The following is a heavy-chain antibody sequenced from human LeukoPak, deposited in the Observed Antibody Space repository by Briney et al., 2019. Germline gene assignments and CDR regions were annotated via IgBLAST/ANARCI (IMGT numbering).Heavy chain of an antibody. D-gene: IGHD6-13*01. CDR3: ARALIAAAGTLDY. CDR2: IYHSGST. Sequence: PSETLSLTCTVSGGSISSYYWSWIRQPPGKGLEWIGSIYHSGSTYYNPSLKSRVTISVDTSKNQFSLKLSSVTAADTAVYYCARALIAAAGTLDYWGQGTLVTVSS. J-gene: IGHJ4*02. V-gene: IGHV4-38-2*02. CDR1: GGSISSYY.